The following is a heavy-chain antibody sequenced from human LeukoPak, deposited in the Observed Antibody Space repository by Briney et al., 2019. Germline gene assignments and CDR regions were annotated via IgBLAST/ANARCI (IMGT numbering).Heavy chain of an antibody. J-gene: IGHJ4*02. Sequence: SETLSLTCTVSGGSISSSSYYWGWIRQPPGKGLEWIGSIYYSGSAYYNPSLKSRVTISVDTSKNQFSLKLSSVTAADTAVYYCARRGSYYDSSDYYFDYWGQGTLVTVSS. CDR2: IYYSGSA. D-gene: IGHD3-22*01. CDR3: ARRGSYYDSSDYYFDY. CDR1: GGSISSSSYY. V-gene: IGHV4-39*01.